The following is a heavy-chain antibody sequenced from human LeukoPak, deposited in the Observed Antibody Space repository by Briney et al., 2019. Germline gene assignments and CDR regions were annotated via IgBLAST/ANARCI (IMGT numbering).Heavy chain of an antibody. J-gene: IGHJ4*02. CDR2: IRSDKSYI. D-gene: IGHD4-23*01. CDR3: AKDITRYGGNAVDY. Sequence: GGSLRLSCAASGFTFSTYGMNWVRQAPGKGLEWVSSIRSDKSYIYYADSVKGRFTISRDNSKNTLYLQMNSLRAEDTAVYYCAKDITRYGGNAVDYWGQGTLVTVSS. CDR1: GFTFSTYG. V-gene: IGHV3-21*01.